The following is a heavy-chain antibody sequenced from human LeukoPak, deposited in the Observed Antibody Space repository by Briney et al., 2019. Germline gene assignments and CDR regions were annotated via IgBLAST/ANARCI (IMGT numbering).Heavy chain of an antibody. J-gene: IGHJ4*02. CDR3: ARRLTYDLGDF. CDR2: MFNGGGT. V-gene: IGHV4-39*01. D-gene: IGHD3-3*01. CDR1: GASISALSDY. Sequence: PETLSLTCTVSGASISALSDYWGWIRQAPGKGLEWIGSMFNGGGTFYNPSLKSRVSMSIDVSKNQFSLRLKSVAASDTALYYCARRLTYDLGDFWGQGALVTVAS.